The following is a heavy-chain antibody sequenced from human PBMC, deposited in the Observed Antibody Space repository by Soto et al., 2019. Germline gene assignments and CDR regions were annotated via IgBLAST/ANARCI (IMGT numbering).Heavy chain of an antibody. Sequence: SETLSLTCAVYGGSFSGYYWSWIRQPPGKGLEWIGEINHSGSTNYNPSLKSRVTISVDTSKNQFSLKLSSVTAADTAVYYCARALPYFDYWGKGTLVTVSS. CDR3: ARALPYFDY. V-gene: IGHV4-34*01. J-gene: IGHJ4*02. CDR2: INHSGST. CDR1: GGSFSGYY.